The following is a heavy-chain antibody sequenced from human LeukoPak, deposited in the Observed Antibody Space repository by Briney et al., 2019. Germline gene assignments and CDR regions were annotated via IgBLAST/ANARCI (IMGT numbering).Heavy chain of an antibody. CDR3: ARVHNSGPGYCSGTSCYRLGGWFDT. J-gene: IGHJ5*02. CDR2: IYSNGGT. CDR1: GDSISYYY. V-gene: IGHV4-4*07. D-gene: IGHD2-2*02. Sequence: SETLSLTCSVSGDSISYYYWTWIRQPAGKGLEWIGRIYSNGGTNYNPSLNSRVTMSIDTAKNQSSLNLSSVTAADTAIYYCARVHNSGPGYCSGTSCYRLGGWFDTWGQGTLATVSS.